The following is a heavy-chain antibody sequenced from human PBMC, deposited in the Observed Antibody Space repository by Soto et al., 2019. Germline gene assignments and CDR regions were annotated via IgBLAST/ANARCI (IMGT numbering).Heavy chain of an antibody. CDR2: IYYSGST. CDR3: ARQNYYGSGRYVYYYYYGMDV. CDR1: GGFISSSRYY. J-gene: IGHJ6*02. Sequence: SATLRLTCPVSGGFISSSRYYWVWIREPPGKGLEWIGSIYYSGSTYYNPSLKSRVTISVDTSKNQFCLKLSSVTAADTAVYYCARQNYYGSGRYVYYYYYGMDVWGQGTTVT. V-gene: IGHV4-39*01. D-gene: IGHD3-10*01.